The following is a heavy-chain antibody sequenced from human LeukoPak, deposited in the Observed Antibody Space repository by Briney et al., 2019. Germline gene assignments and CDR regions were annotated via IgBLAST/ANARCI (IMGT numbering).Heavy chain of an antibody. J-gene: IGHJ4*02. D-gene: IGHD3-22*01. Sequence: SGTLSLTCAVSGGSISSSNYWSWVRQPPGKGLDWIGEINHSGTTNYNPSLKSRVTISVDTSKNQFSLKLSSVTAADTAVYYCARGIPHYYDSSGYSPSDYWGQGTLVTVSS. CDR1: GGSISSSNY. CDR3: ARGIPHYYDSSGYSPSDY. V-gene: IGHV4-4*02. CDR2: INHSGTT.